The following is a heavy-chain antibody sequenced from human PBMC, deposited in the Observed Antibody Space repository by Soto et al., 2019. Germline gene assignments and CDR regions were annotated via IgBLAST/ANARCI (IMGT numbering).Heavy chain of an antibody. CDR3: AKASVSAAGKGFDY. J-gene: IGHJ4*02. D-gene: IGHD6-13*01. CDR2: ISYDGSNK. V-gene: IGHV3-30*18. Sequence: QVQLVESGGGVVQPGRSLRLSCAAYGFTFSSYGLHWVRQAPGKGLEWVAVISYDGSNKYYADSVKGRFTISRDNSKNTLYLQMNSLRAEDTAVYYCAKASVSAAGKGFDYWGQGTLVTVSS. CDR1: GFTFSSYG.